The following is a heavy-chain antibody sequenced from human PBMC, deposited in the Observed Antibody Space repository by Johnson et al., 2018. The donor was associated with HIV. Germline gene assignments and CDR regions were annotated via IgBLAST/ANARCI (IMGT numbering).Heavy chain of an antibody. Sequence: EVQLVESGGGLVQPGGSLRLSCAASGFTFSSYAMSWVRQAPGKGLEWVSATTPSGGGTYYADSVTGRFTISRDNSKNTLFLQMNSLRAEDTAVYFCAKAFSTFHDAFDIWGQGTMVTVSS. CDR1: GFTFSSYA. CDR2: TTPSGGGT. V-gene: IGHV3-23*04. J-gene: IGHJ3*02. CDR3: AKAFSTFHDAFDI. D-gene: IGHD2/OR15-2a*01.